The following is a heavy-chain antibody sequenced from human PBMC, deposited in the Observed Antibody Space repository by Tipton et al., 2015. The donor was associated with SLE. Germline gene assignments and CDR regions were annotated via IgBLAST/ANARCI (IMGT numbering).Heavy chain of an antibody. CDR3: ARQRPQSSGGFDI. Sequence: LVKPTETLSLTCTVSGGSISTNDYWAWIRQPPGKGLEWIGTIYYSGSAYYSPSLKSRVTISVDTSKNQFSVKLTSVTAADTAVYYCARQRPQSSGGFDIWGQGTMISVSS. V-gene: IGHV4-39*01. CDR2: IYYSGSA. CDR1: GGSISTNDY. J-gene: IGHJ3*02. D-gene: IGHD2-8*02.